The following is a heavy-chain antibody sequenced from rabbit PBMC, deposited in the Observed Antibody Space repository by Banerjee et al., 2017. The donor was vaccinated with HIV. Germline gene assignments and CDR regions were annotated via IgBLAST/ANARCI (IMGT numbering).Heavy chain of an antibody. CDR3: ARRYASRGSDGYNFNL. CDR2: IYTGSSVST. V-gene: IGHV1S45*01. Sequence: EESGGGLVQPEGSLTLTCTASGFSFSSGYWICWVRQAPGKGLEWIGCIYTGSSVSTWYASWAKGRFTISKTSPATVTLQMTSLTAADTATYFCARRYASRGSDGYNFNLWGPGTLVTVS. CDR1: GFSFSSGYW. D-gene: IGHD6-1*01. J-gene: IGHJ4*01.